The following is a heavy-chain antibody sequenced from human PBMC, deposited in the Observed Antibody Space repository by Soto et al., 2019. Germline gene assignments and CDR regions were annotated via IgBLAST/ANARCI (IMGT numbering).Heavy chain of an antibody. CDR1: GGSISSGGYY. V-gene: IGHV4-31*03. CDR3: ARQTTVTHNWFEP. CDR2: IYYSGST. Sequence: PSETLSLTCTVSGGSISSGGYYWSWIRQHPGKGLEWIGYIYYSGSTYYNPSLKSRVTISVDTSKNQFSLKLSSVTAADTAVYYCARQTTVTHNWFEPRGQGTLVTVPS. J-gene: IGHJ5*02. D-gene: IGHD4-4*01.